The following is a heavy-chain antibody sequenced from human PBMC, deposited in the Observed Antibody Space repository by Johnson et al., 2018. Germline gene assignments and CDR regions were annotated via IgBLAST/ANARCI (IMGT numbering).Heavy chain of an antibody. V-gene: IGHV3-7*01. CDR2: IKRDGREI. Sequence: VQLVQSGGGLVQPGGSLRLSCEASGFTFSSYWMSWVRQAPGKGLEWVASIKRDGREIYYVDSVKGRFTISRDHAKKSLYLQMNSLRVEDTAGYYCAREQRWGQGTMVIVSS. CDR3: AREQR. CDR1: GFTFSSYW. J-gene: IGHJ3*01.